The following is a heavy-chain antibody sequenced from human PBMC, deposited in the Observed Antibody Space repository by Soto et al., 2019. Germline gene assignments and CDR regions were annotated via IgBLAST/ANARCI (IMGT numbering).Heavy chain of an antibody. J-gene: IGHJ4*02. CDR2: IWYDGSNK. Sequence: GGSLILSCAASGFTFSSYGMHWVRQAPGKGLEWVAVIWYDGSNKYYADSVKGRFTISRDNSKNTLYLQMNSLRAEDTAVYYCARDSNLWFGELLYPGPFDYWGQGTLVTVSS. CDR3: ARDSNLWFGELLYPGPFDY. CDR1: GFTFSSYG. D-gene: IGHD3-10*01. V-gene: IGHV3-33*01.